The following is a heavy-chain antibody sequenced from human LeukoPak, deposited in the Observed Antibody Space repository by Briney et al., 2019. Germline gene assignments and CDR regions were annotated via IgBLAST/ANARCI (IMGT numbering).Heavy chain of an antibody. CDR2: VYPDGSAK. CDR1: GFTFSDSW. D-gene: IGHD3-16*01. CDR3: ATYTHWVAGDV. Sequence: GGSLRLSCAASGFTFSDSWMSWVRQAPGKGLEWVANVYPDGSAKDYVDSVKGRFTISRDNAGNSLFLQMSSLRAEDTAVYYCATYTHWVAGDVWGQGTTVTVSS. V-gene: IGHV3-7*01. J-gene: IGHJ6*02.